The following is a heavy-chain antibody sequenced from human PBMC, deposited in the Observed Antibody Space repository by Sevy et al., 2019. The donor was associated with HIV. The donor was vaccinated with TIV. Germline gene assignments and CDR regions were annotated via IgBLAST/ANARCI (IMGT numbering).Heavy chain of an antibody. V-gene: IGHV3-49*04. J-gene: IGHJ4*02. CDR1: GFAFGDYA. CDR2: LKSKADGGTV. CDR3: TRWKGLQSIFDY. Sequence: GGSLRLSCTTSGFAFGDYAMNWVRQAPGKGLEWVAFLKSKADGGTVDHAPSVKGRFTMSRDDSKSIAYLQMNDLTTEDTAVYYCTRWKGLQSIFDYWGQGALVTVSS. D-gene: IGHD1-1*01.